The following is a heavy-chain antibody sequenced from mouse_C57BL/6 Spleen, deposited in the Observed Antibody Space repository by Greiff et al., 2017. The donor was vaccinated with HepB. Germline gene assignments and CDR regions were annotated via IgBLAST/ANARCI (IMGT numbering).Heavy chain of an antibody. D-gene: IGHD1-1*01. CDR3: ARRVIHYGSSWDY. CDR1: GYTFTDYY. V-gene: IGHV1-26*01. CDR2: INPNNGGT. J-gene: IGHJ2*01. Sequence: EVQLQQSGPELVKPGASVKISCKASGYTFTDYYMNWVKQSHGKSLEWIGDINPNNGGTSYNQKFKGKATLTVDKSSSTAYMELRSLTSEDSAVYYCARRVIHYGSSWDYWGQGTTLTVSS.